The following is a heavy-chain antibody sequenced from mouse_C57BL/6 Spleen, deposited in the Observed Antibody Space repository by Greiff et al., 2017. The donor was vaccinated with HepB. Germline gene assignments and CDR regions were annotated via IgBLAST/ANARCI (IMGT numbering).Heavy chain of an antibody. D-gene: IGHD3-2*02. CDR3: ARRTAQAVFAY. CDR2: IYPSNNET. V-gene: IGHV1-61*01. J-gene: IGHJ3*01. Sequence: VQLQQPGAELVRPGSSVKLSCKASGYTFTSYWMDWVKQRPGQGLEWIGNIYPSNNETHYNEKFKDKATLTVDKSSSTAYMQLSSVTSEDSAVYYCARRTAQAVFAYWGQGTLVTVSA. CDR1: GYTFTSYW.